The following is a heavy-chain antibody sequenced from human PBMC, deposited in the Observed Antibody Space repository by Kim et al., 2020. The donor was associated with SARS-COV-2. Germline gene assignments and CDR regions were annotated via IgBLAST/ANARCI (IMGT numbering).Heavy chain of an antibody. CDR3: ARQGGIAVAANYYYGMDV. D-gene: IGHD6-19*01. J-gene: IGHJ6*02. CDR1: GYSFTSYW. CDR2: IYPGDSDT. V-gene: IGHV5-51*01. Sequence: GESLKISCKGSGYSFTSYWIGWVRQMPGKGLEWMGIIYPGDSDTRYSPSFQGQVTISADKSISTAYLQWSSLKASDTAMYYCARQGGIAVAANYYYGMDVWGQGTTVTVSS.